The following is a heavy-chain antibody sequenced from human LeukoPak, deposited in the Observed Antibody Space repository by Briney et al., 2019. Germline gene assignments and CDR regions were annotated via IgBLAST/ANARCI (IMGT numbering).Heavy chain of an antibody. V-gene: IGHV3-30*02. CDR2: IRYDGSNK. Sequence: GGSLRLSCAASGFTFSSYGMHWVRQAPGKGLEWVAFIRYDGSNKYYADSVKGRFTISRDNSKNMLYLQMNSLRAEDTAVYYCAKEDYDSSGPGPFDYWGQGTLVTVSS. D-gene: IGHD3-22*01. CDR3: AKEDYDSSGPGPFDY. J-gene: IGHJ4*02. CDR1: GFTFSSYG.